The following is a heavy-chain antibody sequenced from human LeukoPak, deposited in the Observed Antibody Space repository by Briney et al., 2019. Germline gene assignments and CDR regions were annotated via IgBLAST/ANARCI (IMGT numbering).Heavy chain of an antibody. V-gene: IGHV3-53*01. CDR3: ARDGDDTSGYFSPFDY. D-gene: IGHD3-22*01. CDR2: IYSGGST. Sequence: GGSLGLSCAVSGFTVSSNYMSWVRQAPGKGLEWVSVIYSGGSTYYADSVKGRFTISRDNSKNTLYLQMNSLRVDDTAVYYCARDGDDTSGYFSPFDYWGQGTLVTVSS. CDR1: GFTVSSNY. J-gene: IGHJ4*02.